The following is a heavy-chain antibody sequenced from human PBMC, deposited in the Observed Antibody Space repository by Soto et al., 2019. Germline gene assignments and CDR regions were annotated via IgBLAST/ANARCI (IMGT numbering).Heavy chain of an antibody. D-gene: IGHD2-2*01. CDR1: GGSISSSSYY. J-gene: IGHJ6*02. CDR3: ARHGDVSFSYYYGMDV. CDR2: IYYSGGT. V-gene: IGHV4-39*01. Sequence: PSETLSLTCTVSGGSISSSSYYWGWIRQPPGKGLEWIGSIYYSGGTYYNPSLKSRVTISVDTSKNQFSLKLSSVTAADTAVYYCARHGDVSFSYYYGMDVWGQGTTVTVSS.